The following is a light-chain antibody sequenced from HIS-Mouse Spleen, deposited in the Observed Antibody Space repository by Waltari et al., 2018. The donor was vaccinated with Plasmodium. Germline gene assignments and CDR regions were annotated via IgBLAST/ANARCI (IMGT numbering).Light chain of an antibody. CDR3: YSTDSSGNHRV. V-gene: IGLV3-10*01. CDR1: ALPQKH. Sequence: SYELTPPPSVAVSPGQTARITCSGHALPQKHAYWYQQKSGQAHVLVIYEDSKRPSGIPERFSGSSSGTMATLTISGAQVEDEADYYCYSTDSSGNHRVFGGGTKLTVL. CDR2: EDS. J-gene: IGLJ3*02.